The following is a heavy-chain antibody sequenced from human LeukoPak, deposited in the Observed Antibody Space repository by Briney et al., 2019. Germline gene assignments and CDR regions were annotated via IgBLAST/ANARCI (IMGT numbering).Heavy chain of an antibody. V-gene: IGHV5-51*01. D-gene: IGHD3-22*01. CDR3: ARSNLPDYYDSSGYPDY. Sequence: GESLKISCKGSGYSFTSYWIGWVRQMPGKGLEWMGIIYSGDSDTKYSPSFQGQVTISADKSISTAYLQWSSLKASDTAMYYCARSNLPDYYDSSGYPDYWGQGTLVTVSS. J-gene: IGHJ4*02. CDR1: GYSFTSYW. CDR2: IYSGDSDT.